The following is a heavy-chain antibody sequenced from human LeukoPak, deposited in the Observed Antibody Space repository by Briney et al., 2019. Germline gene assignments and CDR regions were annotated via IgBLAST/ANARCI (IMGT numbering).Heavy chain of an antibody. J-gene: IGHJ4*02. CDR1: ESIFTSYW. CDR3: ARKVVPAAPEDY. Sequence: GESLKISCQGSESIFTSYWIGWVRQLPGKGLEWMGMIYPGDSDTRYSASFQGQVTISADKSINTAYLQWSSLKASDSAMYYCARKVVPAAPEDYWGQGTLVTVSS. V-gene: IGHV5-51*01. CDR2: IYPGDSDT. D-gene: IGHD2-2*01.